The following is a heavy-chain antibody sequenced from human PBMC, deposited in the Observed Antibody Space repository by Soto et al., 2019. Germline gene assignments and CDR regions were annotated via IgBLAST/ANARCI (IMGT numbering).Heavy chain of an antibody. J-gene: IGHJ4*02. Sequence: PGESLKISCKGSGYSFTSYWISWVRQMPGKGLEWMGRIDPSDSYTNYSPSFQGHVTISADKSISTAYLQWSSLKASDTAMYYCATLAPNYYYDSSGYSRGAVGNWGQGTLVTVSS. D-gene: IGHD3-22*01. CDR1: GYSFTSYW. CDR2: IDPSDSYT. V-gene: IGHV5-10-1*01. CDR3: ATLAPNYYYDSSGYSRGAVGN.